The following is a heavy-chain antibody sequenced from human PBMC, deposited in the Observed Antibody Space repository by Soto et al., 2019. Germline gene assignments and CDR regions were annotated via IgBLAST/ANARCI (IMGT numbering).Heavy chain of an antibody. CDR1: GFSLSTSGVG. V-gene: IGHV2-5*02. D-gene: IGHD3-10*01. CDR2: IYGDDDK. CDR3: AHTSYGSGYWYSDL. Sequence: QITLKESGPTLVKPTQTLTLTCTFSGFSLSTSGVGVGWIRQPPGKALERLALIYGDDDKRYRPSLKSRLTITKDTSKNHVVLTMTNMDPVDTATYYCAHTSYGSGYWYSDLWGRGTLVTLSS. J-gene: IGHJ2*01.